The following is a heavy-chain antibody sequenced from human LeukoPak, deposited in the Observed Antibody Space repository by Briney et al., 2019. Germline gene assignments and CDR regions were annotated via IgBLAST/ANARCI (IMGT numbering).Heavy chain of an antibody. CDR1: GFTFSDYY. V-gene: IGHV3-11*01. CDR3: ARARHSFYTAMAPIDY. D-gene: IGHD5-18*01. Sequence: GGSLRLSCAASGFTFSDYYMSWLRQAPGKGLEWVSYISSSGSTIYYADSVKGRFTISRDNAKNSLYLQMNSLRAEDTAVYYCARARHSFYTAMAPIDYWGQGTLVTVSS. CDR2: ISSSGSTI. J-gene: IGHJ4*02.